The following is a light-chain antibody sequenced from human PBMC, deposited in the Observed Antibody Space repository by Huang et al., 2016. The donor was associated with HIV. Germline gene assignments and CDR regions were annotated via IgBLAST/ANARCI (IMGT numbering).Light chain of an antibody. CDR2: LGS. V-gene: IGKV2-28*01. CDR3: MQALQTPRT. J-gene: IGKJ2*02. CDR1: QGLLHSDGYNS. Sequence: DIVMTQSPPSLPVTPGEPASISCRSSQGLLHSDGYNSLDWYLQKPGQSPQLLIYLGSNRASGVPDRLSGSGSGTDFTLKISRVEAEDVGVYYCMQALQTPRTFGQGTKLEIK.